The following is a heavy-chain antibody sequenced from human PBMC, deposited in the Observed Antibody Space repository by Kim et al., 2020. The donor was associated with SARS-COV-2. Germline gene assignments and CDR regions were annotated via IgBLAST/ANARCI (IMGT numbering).Heavy chain of an antibody. V-gene: IGHV3-53*01. CDR3: ARGGRGYSPFDY. CDR2: LYSTGII. CDR1: GFTVSSNY. Sequence: GGSLRLSCAASGFTVSSNYMNWVRQAPGKGLEWVSVLYSTGIIYYAASVKGGFTISRDNSKNTLFLQMNSLRAEDTAVYYCARGGRGYSPFDYWGRGTLVTVSS. J-gene: IGHJ4*02. D-gene: IGHD5-12*01.